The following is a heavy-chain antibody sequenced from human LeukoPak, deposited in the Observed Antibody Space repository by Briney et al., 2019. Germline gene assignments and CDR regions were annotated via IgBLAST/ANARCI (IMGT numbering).Heavy chain of an antibody. J-gene: IGHJ4*02. CDR1: GDSISNYY. CDR3: ARSPLIPSGWLGFDY. V-gene: IGHV4-59*01. CDR2: IYSGGST. Sequence: SETLSLTCTDSGDSISNYYWSWIRQSPGTGLEWIGYIYSGGSTNYNPSLESRVTISIDTSKNQFSLKLRSVSAADTAVYYCARSPLIPSGWLGFDYWGQGTLVTVSS. D-gene: IGHD6-19*01.